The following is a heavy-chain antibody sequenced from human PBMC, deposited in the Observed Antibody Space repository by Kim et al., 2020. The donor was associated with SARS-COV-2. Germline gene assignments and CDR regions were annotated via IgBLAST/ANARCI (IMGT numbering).Heavy chain of an antibody. CDR3: ARGNYYESVSLSDYYNGMDV. D-gene: IGHD3-10*01. J-gene: IGHJ6*02. V-gene: IGHV3-30-3*01. Sequence: GGSLRLSCAASGLSFDSSAMNWVRQAPGKGLEGVAVISYDGRNEEYADSVKGRFTISRDNSKSRLYLEMNRLRLEDTALYYCARGNYYESVSLSDYYNGMDVWGQGTTVTVSS. CDR1: GLSFDSSA. CDR2: ISYDGRNE.